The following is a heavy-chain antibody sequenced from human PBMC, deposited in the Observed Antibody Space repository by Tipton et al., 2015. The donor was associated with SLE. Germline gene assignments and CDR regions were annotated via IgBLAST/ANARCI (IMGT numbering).Heavy chain of an antibody. Sequence: TLSLTCTVSGGSISSSSYYWGWIRQPPGKGLEWIGSIYYSGSTYYNPSLKSRVTISVDTSKNQFSLKLSSVTAADTAVYYCARAQGHYYDISGYGWFDPWGRGTLVTVSS. J-gene: IGHJ5*02. V-gene: IGHV4-39*07. CDR3: ARAQGHYYDISGYGWFDP. D-gene: IGHD3-22*01. CDR1: GGSISSSSYY. CDR2: IYYSGST.